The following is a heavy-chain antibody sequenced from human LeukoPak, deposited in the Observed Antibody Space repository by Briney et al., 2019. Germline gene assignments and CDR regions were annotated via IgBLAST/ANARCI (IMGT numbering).Heavy chain of an antibody. D-gene: IGHD6-13*01. J-gene: IGHJ4*02. Sequence: PSETLSLTCTVSGGSISSSSYYWGWIRQPPGKGLEWIGSIYNSGSTYYNPSLKSRVTISVDTSKNQFSLRLSSVTAADTAVYYCARTKYSSSWYIAYWGQGTLVTVSS. V-gene: IGHV4-39*07. CDR3: ARTKYSSSWYIAY. CDR1: GGSISSSSYY. CDR2: IYNSGST.